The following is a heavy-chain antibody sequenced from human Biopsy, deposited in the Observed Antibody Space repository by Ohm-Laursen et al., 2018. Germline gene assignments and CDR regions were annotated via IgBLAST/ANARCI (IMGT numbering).Heavy chain of an antibody. Sequence: GTLSLTCTVSGNSISTYYWSWIRQPPGKGLQWIGYIYYTGNTDYNPSLQSRVTISVDTSKNHFSLRLRSMTPADTAMYYCARDRGYYSDRTVPGYFDLWGRGTLVTVSS. CDR3: ARDRGYYSDRTVPGYFDL. J-gene: IGHJ2*01. D-gene: IGHD3-22*01. CDR1: GNSISTYY. V-gene: IGHV4-59*01. CDR2: IYYTGNT.